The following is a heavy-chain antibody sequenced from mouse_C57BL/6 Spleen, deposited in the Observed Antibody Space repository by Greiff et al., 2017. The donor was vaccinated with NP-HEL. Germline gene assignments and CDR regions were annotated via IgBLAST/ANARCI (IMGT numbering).Heavy chain of an antibody. J-gene: IGHJ2*01. CDR1: GYSFTGYY. V-gene: IGHV1-42*01. Sequence: EVKLMESGPELVKPGASVKISCKASGYSFTGYYMNWVKQSPEKSLEWIGEINPSTGGTTYNQKFKAKATLTVDKSSSTAYMQLKSLTSEDSAVYYCARRSIPIITTEGYFDYWGQGTTLTVSS. D-gene: IGHD1-1*01. CDR2: INPSTGGT. CDR3: ARRSIPIITTEGYFDY.